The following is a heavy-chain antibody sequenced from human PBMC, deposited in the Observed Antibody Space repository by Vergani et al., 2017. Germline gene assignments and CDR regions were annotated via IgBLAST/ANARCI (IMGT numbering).Heavy chain of an antibody. CDR1: GGSFSGYN. V-gene: IGHV4-34*01. CDR3: ARVNEGNWFDP. D-gene: IGHD1-1*01. CDR2: INNSGST. J-gene: IGHJ5*02. Sequence: QVQIQQRGAGLLKPSETLSLTCAGYGGSFSGYNWSWIRQPPGKGLEWIGEINNSGSTNYNTSLKSRVTISVDTTKNQFSLKLSSVAPADTAVYYCARVNEGNWFDPWGQGTLVTVSS.